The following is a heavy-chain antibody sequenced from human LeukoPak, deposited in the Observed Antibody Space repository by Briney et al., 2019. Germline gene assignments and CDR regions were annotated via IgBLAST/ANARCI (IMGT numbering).Heavy chain of an antibody. V-gene: IGHV4-59*08. D-gene: IGHD3-22*01. CDR1: GGSISSYY. Sequence: SETLSLTCTVSGGSISSYYWSWIRQPPGKGLEWIGYIYYSGSTNYNPSLKSRVTISVDTSKNQFSLKLSSVTAADTAVYYCARASFYDTGGYYSDYWGQGTLVTVSS. CDR2: IYYSGST. J-gene: IGHJ4*02. CDR3: ARASFYDTGGYYSDY.